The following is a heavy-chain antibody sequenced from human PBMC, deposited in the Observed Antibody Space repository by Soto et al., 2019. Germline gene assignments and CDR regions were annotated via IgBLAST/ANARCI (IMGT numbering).Heavy chain of an antibody. CDR2: IYYSGST. Sequence: SETLSLTCTGSGGSISSYYWSWIRQPPGKGLEWIGYIYYSGSTNYNPSLKSRVTISVDTSKNQFSLKLSSVTAADTAVYYCARDSPPDPTTVTGNGMDVWGQGTTVTVSS. J-gene: IGHJ6*02. CDR3: ARDSPPDPTTVTGNGMDV. D-gene: IGHD1-20*01. V-gene: IGHV4-59*01. CDR1: GGSISSYY.